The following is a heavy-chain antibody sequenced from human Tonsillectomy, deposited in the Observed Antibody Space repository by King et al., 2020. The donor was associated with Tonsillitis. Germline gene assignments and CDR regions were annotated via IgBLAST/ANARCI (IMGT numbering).Heavy chain of an antibody. CDR1: GGSFSAYF. Sequence: VQLQQWGAGLLKPSETLSLTCAVYGGSFSAYFWSWIRQPPGKGLEWIGEINHSGSTYYNPSLKSRVTISVDTSKNHFSLNLSSMTAADTAVYYCARGDFDPWGQGTLVTVSS. V-gene: IGHV4-34*01. J-gene: IGHJ5*02. CDR3: ARGDFDP. CDR2: INHSGST.